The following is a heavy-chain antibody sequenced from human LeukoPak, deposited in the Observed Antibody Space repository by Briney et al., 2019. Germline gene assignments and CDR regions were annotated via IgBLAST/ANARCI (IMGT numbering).Heavy chain of an antibody. Sequence: SETLSLTCTVSGGSISGNYWSWIRHPPGKGLEWIGYIYYSGSTNYNPSLKSRVTISLDTSKNQFSLKLSSVTAADTAVYYCGVGTNSYYFDYWGQGTLVTVSS. D-gene: IGHD1-26*01. J-gene: IGHJ4*02. CDR2: IYYSGST. CDR3: GVGTNSYYFDY. V-gene: IGHV4-59*01. CDR1: GGSISGNY.